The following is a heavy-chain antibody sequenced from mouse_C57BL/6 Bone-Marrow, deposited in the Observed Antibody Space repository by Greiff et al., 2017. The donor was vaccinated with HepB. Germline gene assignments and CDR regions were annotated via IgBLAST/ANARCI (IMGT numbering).Heavy chain of an antibody. J-gene: IGHJ1*03. D-gene: IGHD1-1*01. CDR2: INYDGSST. V-gene: IGHV5-16*01. Sequence: EVHLVESEGGLVQPGSSMKLSCTASGFTFSDYYMAWVRQVPEKGLEWVANINYDGSSTYYLDSLKSRFIISRDNAKNILYLQMSSLKSEDTATYYCARGPSYYYGSSYGYWYFDVWGTGTTVTVSS. CDR1: GFTFSDYY. CDR3: ARGPSYYYGSSYGYWYFDV.